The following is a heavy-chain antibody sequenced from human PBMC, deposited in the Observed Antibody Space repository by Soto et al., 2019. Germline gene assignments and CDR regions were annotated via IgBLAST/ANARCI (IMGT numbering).Heavy chain of an antibody. J-gene: IGHJ5*01. CDR3: AKKSAGAGKGDRWYDS. CDR1: GFTFRTYA. Sequence: PGESLKISCEASGFTFRTYAMSWVRQAPGKGLEWVSSISGSGTSTYYKDSVKGRFTISRDNLKNTVYLDMSSLGVEDTALYYCAKKSAGAGKGDRWYDSWGQGTLVTVSS. CDR2: ISGSGTST. V-gene: IGHV3-23*01. D-gene: IGHD6-13*01.